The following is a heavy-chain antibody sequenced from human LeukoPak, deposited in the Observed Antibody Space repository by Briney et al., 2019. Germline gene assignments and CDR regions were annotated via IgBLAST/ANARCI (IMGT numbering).Heavy chain of an antibody. V-gene: IGHV3-7*01. D-gene: IGHD6-13*01. CDR3: AKDSYSKGDF. J-gene: IGHJ4*02. Sequence: GGSLTLSCAASGFTFSCHWMTWVRQAPGKGLEWVTNIKNDGAVKNYVDSVKGRFTISRDNAKNSLYLQMNSLRAEDTAVYYCAKDSYSKGDFWGQGVLVTVSS. CDR1: GFTFSCHW. CDR2: IKNDGAVK.